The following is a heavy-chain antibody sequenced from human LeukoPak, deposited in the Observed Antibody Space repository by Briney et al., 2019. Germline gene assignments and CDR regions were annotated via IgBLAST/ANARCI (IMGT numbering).Heavy chain of an antibody. J-gene: IGHJ6*04. CDR2: ISAYNGNT. CDR3: ARETYYYGSGNLRYYYYGMDV. V-gene: IGHV1-18*04. CDR1: GYTFTSYG. Sequence: ASVKVSCKASGYTFTSYGISWVRQAPGQGLERMGWISAYNGNTNYAQKLQGRVTMTTDTSTSTAYMELRSLRSDDTAVYYCARETYYYGSGNLRYYYYGMDVWGKGTTVTVSS. D-gene: IGHD3-10*01.